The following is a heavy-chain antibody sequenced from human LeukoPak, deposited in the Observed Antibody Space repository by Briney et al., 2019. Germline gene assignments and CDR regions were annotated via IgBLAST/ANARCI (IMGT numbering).Heavy chain of an antibody. CDR1: GFTFSSYS. Sequence: GGSLRLSCAASGFTFSSYSMTWVRQAPGKGLEWVSSISSSSSYIYYADSVKGRFTISRDNAKNSLYLQMNSLRAEDTAVYYCARDTYSSGWIDYYYYGMDVWGQGTTVTVSS. D-gene: IGHD6-19*01. CDR3: ARDTYSSGWIDYYYYGMDV. J-gene: IGHJ6*02. CDR2: ISSSSSYI. V-gene: IGHV3-21*01.